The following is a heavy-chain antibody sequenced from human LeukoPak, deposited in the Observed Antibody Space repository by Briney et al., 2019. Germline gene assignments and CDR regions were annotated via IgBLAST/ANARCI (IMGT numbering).Heavy chain of an antibody. CDR3: ARGGTTGLIDY. J-gene: IGHJ4*02. D-gene: IGHD1-1*01. CDR1: DGSISSHY. CDR2: IYSRGGS. Sequence: PETLSLTCTVSDGSISSHYWNWIRQPPGKGLEWLGYIYSRGGSNYSPALKSRVTISLDTSKNHFSLKLSSVTAADTALYYCARGGTTGLIDYWGQGTLVTVSS. V-gene: IGHV4-59*11.